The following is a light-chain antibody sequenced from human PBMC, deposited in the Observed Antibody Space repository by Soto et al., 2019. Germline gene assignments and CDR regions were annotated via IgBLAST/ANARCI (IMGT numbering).Light chain of an antibody. CDR3: QQYGSSPYT. CDR1: QSVSSSH. V-gene: IGKV3-20*01. Sequence: EIVLTQSPGTLSLSPGEGATLSCRASQSVSSSHLGWYQQKPGQAPRLLIYGAFSRATGIPDRFSRSGSGTDFTLTISRLEPEDSEVYYCQQYGSSPYTFGQGTKLEIK. CDR2: GAF. J-gene: IGKJ2*01.